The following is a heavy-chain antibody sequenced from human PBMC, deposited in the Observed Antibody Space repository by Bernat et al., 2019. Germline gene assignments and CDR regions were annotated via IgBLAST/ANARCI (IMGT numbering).Heavy chain of an antibody. V-gene: IGHV3-30-3*01. CDR1: GFTFSSYA. Sequence: QVQLVESGGGVVQPGRSLRLSCAASGFTFSSYALHWVRQAPGKGLEWVAVISYDGSNKYYADSVKGRITICRDDSKNTLYLQVRSLRAEDTAVYYCARDALRSGYYYYYGMDVWGQGTTITVSS. D-gene: IGHD4-17*01. J-gene: IGHJ6*02. CDR2: ISYDGSNK. CDR3: ARDALRSGYYYYYGMDV.